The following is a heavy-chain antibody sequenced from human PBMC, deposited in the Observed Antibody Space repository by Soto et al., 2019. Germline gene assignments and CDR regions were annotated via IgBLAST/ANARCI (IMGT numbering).Heavy chain of an antibody. CDR1: GFTFSGSA. V-gene: IGHV3-73*01. D-gene: IGHD4-17*01. CDR2: IRSKANSYAT. CDR3: TRHTVDSFPRGITQSPNFDL. J-gene: IGHJ2*01. Sequence: GGSLRLSCAASGFTFSGSAMHWVRQASGKGLEWVGRIRSKANSYATAYAASVKGRFTISRDDSKNTAYLQMNSLKTEDTAVYYCTRHTVDSFPRGITQSPNFDLWGRGTLVTVSS.